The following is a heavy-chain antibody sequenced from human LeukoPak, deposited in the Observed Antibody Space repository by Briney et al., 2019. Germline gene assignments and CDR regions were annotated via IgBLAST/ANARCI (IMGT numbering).Heavy chain of an antibody. CDR1: GYTITSYY. CDR2: INPSGGST. Sequence: ASVKVSCKASGYTITSYYMHWVRQAPGQGLEWMGIINPSGGSTSYAQKFQGRVTMTRDTSTSTVYMELSSLRSEDTAVYYCARDGDSSGYSQTFDYWGQGTLVTVSS. D-gene: IGHD3-22*01. CDR3: ARDGDSSGYSQTFDY. J-gene: IGHJ4*02. V-gene: IGHV1-46*01.